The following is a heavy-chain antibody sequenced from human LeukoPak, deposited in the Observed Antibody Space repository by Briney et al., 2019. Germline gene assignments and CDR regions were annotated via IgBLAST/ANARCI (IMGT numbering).Heavy chain of an antibody. CDR1: GGSISSYY. CDR3: ASNYQAADDAFDI. D-gene: IGHD4-11*01. Sequence: SETLSLTCTVSGGSISSYYWSWIRQPPGKGLEWIGYIYYSGSTNYNPSLKSRATISVDTSKNQFSLKLSSVTAADTAVYYCASNYQAADDAFDIWGQGTMVTVSS. V-gene: IGHV4-59*08. CDR2: IYYSGST. J-gene: IGHJ3*02.